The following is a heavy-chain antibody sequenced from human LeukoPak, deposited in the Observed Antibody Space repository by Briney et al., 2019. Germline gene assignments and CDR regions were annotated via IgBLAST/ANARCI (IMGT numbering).Heavy chain of an antibody. Sequence: SVIYSGGSTYYADSVKGRFTISRDNSKNTLYLQMNSLRAEDTAVYYCAKDPWGRNYYDSSGYSAWGQGTLVTVSS. V-gene: IGHV3-53*01. CDR3: AKDPWGRNYYDSSGYSA. J-gene: IGHJ5*02. D-gene: IGHD3-22*01. CDR2: IYSGGST.